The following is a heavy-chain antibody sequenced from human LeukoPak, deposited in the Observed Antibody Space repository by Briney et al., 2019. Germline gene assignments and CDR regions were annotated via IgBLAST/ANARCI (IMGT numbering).Heavy chain of an antibody. D-gene: IGHD3-3*01. CDR3: ARTPSYDFDY. Sequence: GASVTVSCTASGGTFSSYAISWVRQAPGQGLEWMGGIIPIFGTANYAQKFQGRVTMTRNTSISTAYMELSSLRSEDTAVYYCARTPSYDFDYWGQGTLVTVSS. CDR2: IIPIFGTA. V-gene: IGHV1-69*05. CDR1: GGTFSSYA. J-gene: IGHJ4*02.